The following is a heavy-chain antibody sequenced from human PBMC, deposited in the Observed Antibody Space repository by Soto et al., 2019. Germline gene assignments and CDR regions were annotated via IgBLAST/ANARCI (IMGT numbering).Heavy chain of an antibody. J-gene: IGHJ6*02. D-gene: IGHD3-10*01. V-gene: IGHV1-24*01. CDR1: GYTLTNLS. Sequence: ASVKVSCKVSGYTLTNLSMHWVRQAPGKGLEWKGGFDPEDGETIYAQKFQGRVTMTEDTSTDTAYMELSSLRSEDTAVYYCATEGRRYYGSGSYYYYYGMDVWGQGTTVTVSS. CDR2: FDPEDGET. CDR3: ATEGRRYYGSGSYYYYYGMDV.